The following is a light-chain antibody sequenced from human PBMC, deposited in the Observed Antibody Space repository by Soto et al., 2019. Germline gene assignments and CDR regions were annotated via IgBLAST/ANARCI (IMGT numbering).Light chain of an antibody. CDR1: QSVSSN. V-gene: IGKV3-15*01. Sequence: EIVMTQSPATLSVSPGERATLSCRASQSVSSNLAWYKQKHGQAPRLLIYGASTRATGIPARFSGSVSGTDFNLTISSMQPEEFATYYCQQANSFPLTCGGGTKVDIK. CDR2: GAS. CDR3: QQANSFPLT. J-gene: IGKJ4*01.